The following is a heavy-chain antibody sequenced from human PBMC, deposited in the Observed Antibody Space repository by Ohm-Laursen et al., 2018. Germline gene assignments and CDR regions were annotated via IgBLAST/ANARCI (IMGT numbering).Heavy chain of an antibody. V-gene: IGHV3-23*01. CDR2: ASATGIST. Sequence: SLRLSCTASGFTFSSYATAWVRRAPGKGLEWVSTASATGISTYYADSVKGRFTISRDNSKNTLYLQMDILRADDTAIYYCARQFASGRFYFDYWGQGTRVTVSS. CDR1: GFTFSSYA. D-gene: IGHD3-10*01. CDR3: ARQFASGRFYFDY. J-gene: IGHJ4*02.